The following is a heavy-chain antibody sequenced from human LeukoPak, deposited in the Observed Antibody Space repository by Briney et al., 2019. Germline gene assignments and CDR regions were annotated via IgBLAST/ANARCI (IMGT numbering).Heavy chain of an antibody. V-gene: IGHV3-23*01. D-gene: IGHD6-19*01. J-gene: IGHJ2*01. CDR3: AKSMTLQWRGFFDL. Sequence: GGSLRLSCAASGFTVSSYYMSWVRQAPGKGLEWVSTISDSGANTYYADSVRGRFTISRDNSKNTLYLQRNSLRADDTAIYYCAKSMTLQWRGFFDLWGRGTHVTVSS. CDR2: ISDSGANT. CDR1: GFTVSSYY.